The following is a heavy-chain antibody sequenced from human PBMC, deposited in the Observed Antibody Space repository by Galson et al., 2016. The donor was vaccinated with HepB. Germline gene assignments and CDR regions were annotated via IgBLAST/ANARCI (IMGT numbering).Heavy chain of an antibody. Sequence: SLRLSCAGSGFTFSRYTMTWVRQAPGKGLEWVANIKQDGSDKYYVDSVKGRFTISRDNAKNSLYLQMNSLRAEDTAVYYCARDQGSGWAFDYWGQGTLVTVSS. CDR3: ARDQGSGWAFDY. CDR1: GFTFSRYT. J-gene: IGHJ4*02. CDR2: IKQDGSDK. D-gene: IGHD6-19*01. V-gene: IGHV3-7*01.